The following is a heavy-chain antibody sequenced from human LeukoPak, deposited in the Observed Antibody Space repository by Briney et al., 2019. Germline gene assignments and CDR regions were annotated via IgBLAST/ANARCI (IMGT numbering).Heavy chain of an antibody. CDR3: ARGEQWLVPYYLDY. V-gene: IGHV1-18*01. D-gene: IGHD6-19*01. CDR2: TSAYNGNT. J-gene: IGHJ4*02. CDR1: GYTFTTYG. Sequence: ASVKVSCKASGYTFTTYGISWVRQAPGQGLEWMGWTSAYNGNTNYTQKFKGRVTMTTDTSTSTAHMELRSLRSDDTAVYYCARGEQWLVPYYLDYWGQGTLVTVSS.